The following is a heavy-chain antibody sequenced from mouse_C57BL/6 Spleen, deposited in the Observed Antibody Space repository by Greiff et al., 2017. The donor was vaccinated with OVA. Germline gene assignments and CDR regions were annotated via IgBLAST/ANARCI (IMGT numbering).Heavy chain of an antibody. Sequence: QVQLQQSGAELVRPGASVTLSCKASGYTFTDYEMHWVKQTPVRGLEWIGAIDPETGGTAYNQKFKGKAILTADKSSSTAYMELRSLTSEDSAVYYCTSSPLGYGSSYAMDYWGQGTSVTVSS. J-gene: IGHJ4*01. CDR2: IDPETGGT. CDR3: TSSPLGYGSSYAMDY. CDR1: GYTFTDYE. D-gene: IGHD1-1*01. V-gene: IGHV1-15*01.